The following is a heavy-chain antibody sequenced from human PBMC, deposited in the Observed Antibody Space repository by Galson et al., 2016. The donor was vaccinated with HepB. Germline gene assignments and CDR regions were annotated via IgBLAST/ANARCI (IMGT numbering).Heavy chain of an antibody. CDR1: VFTFSDYG. CDR3: AKGYHYMDV. V-gene: IGHV3-30*18. Sequence: SLRLSCAASVFTFSDYGMHWVRQAPGKGLEWVAVITSDGNNKYYEESVKGRFTISRDNSKNTLYLQMNTLRPEDTAVYYCAKGYHYMDVWGKGTTVTVSS. J-gene: IGHJ6*03. CDR2: ITSDGNNK.